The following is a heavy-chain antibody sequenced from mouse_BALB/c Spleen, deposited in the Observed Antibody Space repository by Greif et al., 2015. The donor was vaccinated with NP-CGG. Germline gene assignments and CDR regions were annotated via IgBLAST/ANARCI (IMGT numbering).Heavy chain of an antibody. J-gene: IGHJ4*01. Sequence: VQLQQSGAELVRPGTSGKVSCKASGYAFTNYLIEWVKQRPGQGLEWIGVINPGSGGTNYNEKFKGKATLAADKSSSTAHMQLSSLTSDDSAVYFCARRETGGAMDYWGQGTSVTVSS. CDR1: GYAFTNYL. V-gene: IGHV1-54*01. CDR2: INPGSGGT. D-gene: IGHD4-1*01. CDR3: ARRETGGAMDY.